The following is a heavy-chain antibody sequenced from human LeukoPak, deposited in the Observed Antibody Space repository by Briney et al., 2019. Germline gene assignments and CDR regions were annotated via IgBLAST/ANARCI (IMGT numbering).Heavy chain of an antibody. J-gene: IGHJ5*02. V-gene: IGHV4-39*02. D-gene: IGHD3-10*01. CDR3: TREVEGYSYASGRFLHFDP. CDR1: GGSISSSSYY. Sequence: SSETLSLTCTVSGGSISSSSYYWGWIRQAPGKGLEWIGSIYYTGSTYYNPSLKSRVTISVDTSKNQFSLRLSSVTAADTAVYYCTREVEGYSYASGRFLHFDPWGQGTLVTVSS. CDR2: IYYTGST.